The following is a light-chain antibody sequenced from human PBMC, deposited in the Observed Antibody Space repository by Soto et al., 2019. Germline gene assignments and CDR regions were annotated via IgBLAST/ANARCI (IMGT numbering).Light chain of an antibody. CDR1: SSNIGAGYG. V-gene: IGLV1-40*01. J-gene: IGLJ3*02. Sequence: QSVLTQPPSVSGAPGQRVTISCTGSSSNIGAGYGVHWYQQLPGTAPKLLIYGNSNRPSGVPDRFSGSKSGPSASLAITGLYAEDEADYYCQSYDSSLSGWVFGGGTKVTVL. CDR3: QSYDSSLSGWV. CDR2: GNS.